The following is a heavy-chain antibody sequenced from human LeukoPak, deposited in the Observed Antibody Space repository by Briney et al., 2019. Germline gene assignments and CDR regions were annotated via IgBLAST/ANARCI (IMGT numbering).Heavy chain of an antibody. D-gene: IGHD2-21*02. V-gene: IGHV3-53*01. CDR1: GFTVSSNY. J-gene: IGHJ4*02. Sequence: RPGGSLRLSCAASGFTVSSNYMSWVRQAPGKGLEWVSVIYSGGSTYYADSVKGRFTISRDNSKNTLYLQMNSLRAEDTAVYYCAREAPVVVTACYYEYWGQGTLVTVSS. CDR2: IYSGGST. CDR3: AREAPVVVTACYYEY.